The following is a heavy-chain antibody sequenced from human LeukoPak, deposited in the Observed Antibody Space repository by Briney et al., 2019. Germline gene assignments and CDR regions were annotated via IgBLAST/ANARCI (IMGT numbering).Heavy chain of an antibody. CDR3: AKWRGYSSGWSGPLDD. CDR2: FDPEDGET. V-gene: IGHV1-24*01. D-gene: IGHD6-19*01. J-gene: IGHJ4*02. Sequence: ASVKVSCKVSGYTLTELSMHWVRQAPGKGLEWMGGFDPEDGETIYAQKFQGRVTMTEDTSTDTAYMELSSLRSEDTAVYYCAKWRGYSSGWSGPLDDWGQGTLVTVSS. CDR1: GYTLTELS.